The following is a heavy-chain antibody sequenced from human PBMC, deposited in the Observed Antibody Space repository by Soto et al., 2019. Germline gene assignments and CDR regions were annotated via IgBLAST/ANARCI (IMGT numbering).Heavy chain of an antibody. D-gene: IGHD3-22*01. CDR1: GFTFSHYY. Sequence: GGSLRLSCAASGFTFSHYYMNWVRQAPGKGLEWVSYISSSSGTLYYADSVKGRFTISRDNAENSLYLQMNSLRDEDTAVYYCARTRHYYDTMGAFDIWGQGTMVTVSS. CDR2: ISSSSGTL. V-gene: IGHV3-48*02. CDR3: ARTRHYYDTMGAFDI. J-gene: IGHJ3*02.